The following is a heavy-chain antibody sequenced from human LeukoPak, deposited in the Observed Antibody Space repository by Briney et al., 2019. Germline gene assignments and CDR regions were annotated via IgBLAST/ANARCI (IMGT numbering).Heavy chain of an antibody. J-gene: IGHJ4*02. CDR3: ARGHPGYASGWPDY. V-gene: IGHV1-8*01. CDR2: VSPSSGNT. D-gene: IGHD6-19*01. Sequence: ASVKVSCKPSGYSFTSHNINWVRQATGQGLEWMGWVSPSSGNTAYAQRFQGRVTLTRDTSISTAYMEVTSLTSEDTAVYYCARGHPGYASGWPDYWGQGTLVTVSS. CDR1: GYSFTSHN.